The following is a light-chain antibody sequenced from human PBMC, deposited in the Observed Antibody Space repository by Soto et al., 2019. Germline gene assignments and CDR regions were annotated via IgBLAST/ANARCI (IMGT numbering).Light chain of an antibody. V-gene: IGKV1-6*01. CDR2: AAS. Sequence: ALQLTQSPSSLSASVGDRVTITCRASQGISSYLAWYQQKPGKAHTVLIYAASNLQSGVPSRFRVSRSGTEFTLNVSSLQPEDCATYDGLQDHNDSWTFGQGTKVDIK. CDR1: QGISSY. CDR3: LQDHNDSWT. J-gene: IGKJ1*01.